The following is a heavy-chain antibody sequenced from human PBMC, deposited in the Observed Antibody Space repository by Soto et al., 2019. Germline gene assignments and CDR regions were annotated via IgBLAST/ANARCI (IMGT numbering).Heavy chain of an antibody. CDR2: IHSSGST. D-gene: IGHD6-13*01. CDR1: GDSMNSYH. V-gene: IGHV4-4*07. CDR3: ARDQGVAAAGITWFDP. J-gene: IGHJ5*02. Sequence: SETLSLTCTVSGDSMNSYHWSWIRQPAGKGLEWIGHIHSSGSTNYNPSLKSRVTMSVDTSKNQFSLRLMSVPAADTAVYYCARDQGVAAAGITWFDPWGQGSLVTVSS.